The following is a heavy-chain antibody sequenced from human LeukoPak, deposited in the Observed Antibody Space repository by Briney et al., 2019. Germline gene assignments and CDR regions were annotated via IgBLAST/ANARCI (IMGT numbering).Heavy chain of an antibody. J-gene: IGHJ4*02. CDR3: ARDTMVRGVNPPYHFDY. Sequence: PGGSLRLSCAASGFTFSTYSMNWVRQAPGKGLEWVSYISSSSSAIYYADSVKGRFTISRDNAKNSLYLQMNTLRDEDTAVYYCARDTMVRGVNPPYHFDYWGQGTLVTVSP. CDR2: ISSSSSAI. V-gene: IGHV3-48*02. D-gene: IGHD3-10*01. CDR1: GFTFSTYS.